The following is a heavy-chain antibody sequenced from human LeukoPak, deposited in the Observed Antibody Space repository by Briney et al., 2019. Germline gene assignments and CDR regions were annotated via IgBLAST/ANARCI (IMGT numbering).Heavy chain of an antibody. D-gene: IGHD3-22*01. V-gene: IGHV3-48*01. CDR3: ARAPDYYDSSGIPTGAFDI. CDR2: ISSSSSTI. Sequence: GGSLRLSCAASGFTFSSYGMTWVRQAPGKGLEWVSYISSSSSTIYYADSVKGRFTISRDNAKNSLYLQLNSLRAEDTAVYYCARAPDYYDSSGIPTGAFDIWGQGTMVTVSS. J-gene: IGHJ3*02. CDR1: GFTFSSYG.